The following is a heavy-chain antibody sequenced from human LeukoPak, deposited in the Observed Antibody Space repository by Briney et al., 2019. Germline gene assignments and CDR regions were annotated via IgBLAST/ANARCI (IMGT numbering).Heavy chain of an antibody. Sequence: SETLSLTCTVSGDSISSSYWSWIRQPPGKTLEWIGYIYYAGTTNYNPSLKSRVTMSIDTSKNQFSLNLNSVTAADTAVYYCARGFYDSSGYSNCFDPWGQGTLVTVSS. CDR2: IYYAGTT. V-gene: IGHV4-59*01. D-gene: IGHD3-22*01. CDR1: GDSISSSY. J-gene: IGHJ5*02. CDR3: ARGFYDSSGYSNCFDP.